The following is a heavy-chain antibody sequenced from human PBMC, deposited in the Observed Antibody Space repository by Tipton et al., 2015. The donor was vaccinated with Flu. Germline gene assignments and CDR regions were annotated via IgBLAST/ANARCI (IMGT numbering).Heavy chain of an antibody. V-gene: IGHV4-4*07. Sequence: TLSLTCTVSGGSMSSFYWTWIRQPAGEGLEWIGRMYVSGSTKYNPSLKSRVTMSVDTSKNQFSLKLSSVTAADTAVYYCARGSGSGTDVTFYFWGQGTLVTVSS. CDR2: MYVSGST. D-gene: IGHD3-10*01. CDR1: GGSMSSFY. CDR3: ARGSGSGTDVTFYF. J-gene: IGHJ4*02.